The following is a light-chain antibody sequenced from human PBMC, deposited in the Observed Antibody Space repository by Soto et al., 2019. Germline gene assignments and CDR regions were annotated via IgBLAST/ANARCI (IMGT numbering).Light chain of an antibody. V-gene: IGKV3-11*01. CDR3: QQRSNWWIT. CDR1: QSVSSY. CDR2: DAS. J-gene: IGKJ5*01. Sequence: EIVLTQSPATLSLSPGERATLSCRASQSVSSYLAWYQQKPGQAPRLLIYDASNRATGIPARFSGSGSGTDFTLTISSLEPEDFASYYCQQRSNWWITFGQGTRLEIK.